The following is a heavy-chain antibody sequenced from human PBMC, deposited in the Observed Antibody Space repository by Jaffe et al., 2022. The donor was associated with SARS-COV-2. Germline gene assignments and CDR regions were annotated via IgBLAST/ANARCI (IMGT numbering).Heavy chain of an antibody. D-gene: IGHD5-12*01. V-gene: IGHV4-59*01. CDR3: ARGGYTKTGDYFDY. CDR1: GGSISNNF. CDR2: IYYTGST. J-gene: IGHJ4*02. Sequence: QMQLQESGPGLVKPSETLSLTCSVSGGSISNNFWSWMRQPPGKGLEWIAYIYYTGSTTYNPSLKSRVTISVDTSKSQFSLKLNSVTAADTAVYFCARGGYTKTGDYFDYWGQGTLVTVSS.